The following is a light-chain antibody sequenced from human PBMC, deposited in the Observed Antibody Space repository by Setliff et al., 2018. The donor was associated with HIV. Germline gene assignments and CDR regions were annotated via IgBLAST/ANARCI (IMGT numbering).Light chain of an antibody. Sequence: QSALTQPASVSGSPGQSITISCTGTSSYVGAYNFVSWYQQYPGEAPKLIIFDNTKRPSGVSDRFSAPKSGNTASLTISGLQAEDEADYYCSSYTSSSTYVFGLGTKVT. V-gene: IGLV2-14*03. CDR3: SSYTSSSTYV. J-gene: IGLJ1*01. CDR2: DNT. CDR1: SSYVGAYNF.